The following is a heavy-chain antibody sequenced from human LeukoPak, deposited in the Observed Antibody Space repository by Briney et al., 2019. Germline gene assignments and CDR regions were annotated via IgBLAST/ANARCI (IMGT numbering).Heavy chain of an antibody. CDR1: GVSISGYY. CDR3: ARQISGNKDY. CDR2: VFYRDSFSYGGTT. D-gene: IGHD1/OR15-1a*01. V-gene: IGHV4-59*05. J-gene: IGHJ4*02. Sequence: SSETLSLTCTVSGVSISGYYRIWIRQSPGRGLEWIGSVFYRDSFSYGGTTFYNPSLQSRVTISVDTSKNAFSLRLTSVTATDTAVYYCARQISGNKDYWGQGTLVTVSS.